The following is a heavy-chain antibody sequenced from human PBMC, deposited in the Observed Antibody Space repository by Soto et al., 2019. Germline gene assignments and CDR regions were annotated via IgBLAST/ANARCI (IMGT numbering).Heavy chain of an antibody. CDR1: GYTLTELS. D-gene: IGHD3-22*01. V-gene: IGHV1-24*01. CDR2: FDPEDGET. J-gene: IGHJ4*02. CDR3: ATSRKMSGYYPWYFDY. Sequence: ASVKVSCKVSGYTLTELSMHWVRQAPGKGLEWMGGFDPEDGETIYAQKFQGRVTMTEDTSTDTACMELSSLRSEDTAVYYCATSRKMSGYYPWYFDYWGQGTLVTVSS.